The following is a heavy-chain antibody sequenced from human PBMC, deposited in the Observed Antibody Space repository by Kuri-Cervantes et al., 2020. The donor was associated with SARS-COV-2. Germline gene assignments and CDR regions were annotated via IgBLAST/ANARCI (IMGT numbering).Heavy chain of an antibody. V-gene: IGHV3-33*01. CDR3: ARDLAY. CDR1: GFTFSSYG. D-gene: IGHD3-16*01. CDR2: MWYDGSNK. J-gene: IGHJ4*02. Sequence: GESLKISCAASGFTFSSYGMHWVRQAPGKGLEWVAVMWYDGSNKYYADSVKGRFTISRDNSKNTLYLQMNSLRAEDTAVYYCARDLAYWGQGTLVTVSS.